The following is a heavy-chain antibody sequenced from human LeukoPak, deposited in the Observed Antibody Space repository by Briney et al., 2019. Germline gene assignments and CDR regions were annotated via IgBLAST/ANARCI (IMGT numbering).Heavy chain of an antibody. CDR1: GFTFGSYA. V-gene: IGHV3-23*01. CDR2: ISGIGVAT. Sequence: GGSLRLSCAGSGFTFGSYAMTWVRQAPGKGLEWVSVISGIGVATYYADSVKGRFTISRDNSKNTLYLQMNSLRAEDTAVYYCAKRAATTFSSGFDYWGQGTLVTVSS. D-gene: IGHD2/OR15-2a*01. J-gene: IGHJ4*02. CDR3: AKRAATTFSSGFDY.